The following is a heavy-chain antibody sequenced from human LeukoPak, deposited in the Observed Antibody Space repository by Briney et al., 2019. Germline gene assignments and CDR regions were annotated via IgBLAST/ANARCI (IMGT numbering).Heavy chain of an antibody. CDR1: GGSISSGGYY. CDR3: ARGFLEWLFPFDN. J-gene: IGHJ4*02. V-gene: IGHV4-31*03. Sequence: SETLSLTCTVSGGSISSGGYYWSWIRQHPGKGLEWIGYIYYSGSTYYNPSLKSRVTISVDTSKNQFSLKLSSVTAADTAVYYCARGFLEWLFPFDNWGQGTLVTVSS. CDR2: IYYSGST. D-gene: IGHD3-3*01.